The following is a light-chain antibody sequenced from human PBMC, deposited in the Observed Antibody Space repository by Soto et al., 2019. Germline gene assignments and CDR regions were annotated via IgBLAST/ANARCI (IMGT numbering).Light chain of an antibody. Sequence: EIVLTQSPVTLSLSSGERATLSCRASQSVTSFLAWYQQKPGQAPRLLIYDVSHRATGIPARFSGSGSGTDFTLTISSLEPEDFAVYYCQQRSNWPLTFGGGTKVEIK. CDR2: DVS. J-gene: IGKJ4*01. CDR1: QSVTSF. CDR3: QQRSNWPLT. V-gene: IGKV3-11*01.